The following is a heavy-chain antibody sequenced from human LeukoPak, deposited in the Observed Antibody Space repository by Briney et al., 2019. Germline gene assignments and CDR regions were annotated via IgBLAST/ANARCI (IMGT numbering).Heavy chain of an antibody. CDR1: GFTFSSYA. D-gene: IGHD2-15*01. J-gene: IGHJ6*03. V-gene: IGHV3-23*01. CDR2: ISGSGGNT. Sequence: GGSLRLSCAASGFTFSSYAMSWVRQAPGKGLEWVSSISGSGGNTYYADSVKGRFTISRDNSRNTLYLQMNSLRAEDKAIYYCAKNGDRGAYCSGGTCYPYYYYYMDVWGKGTTVTISS. CDR3: AKNGDRGAYCSGGTCYPYYYYYMDV.